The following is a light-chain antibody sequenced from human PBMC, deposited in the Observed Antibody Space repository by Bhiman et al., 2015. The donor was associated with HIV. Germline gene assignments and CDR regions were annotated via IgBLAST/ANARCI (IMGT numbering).Light chain of an antibody. CDR1: SSDVGDYNY. V-gene: IGLV2-14*01. CDR2: DVS. CDR3: SSYAGSSPHYV. Sequence: QSALTQPASVSGSPGQSITISCTGTSSDVGDYNYVSWYQQHPGKAPKVMIYDVSKRPSGVSNRFSGSKSANTASLTISGLQAEDEADYYCSSYAGSSPHYVFGSGTKVTVL. J-gene: IGLJ1*01.